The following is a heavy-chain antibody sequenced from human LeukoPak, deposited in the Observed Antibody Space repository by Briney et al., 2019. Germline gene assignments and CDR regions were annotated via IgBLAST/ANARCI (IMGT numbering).Heavy chain of an antibody. CDR1: GFTFSSYW. J-gene: IGHJ5*02. Sequence: GGSLRLSCAASGFTFSSYWMSWVRQAPGKGLEWVANIKQDGSEKYYVDSVKGRFTISRDNAKNSLYLQMSSLRAEDTALYYCAKGVRSGTYYNCFDPWGQGTLVTVSS. D-gene: IGHD1-26*01. CDR2: IKQDGSEK. CDR3: AKGVRSGTYYNCFDP. V-gene: IGHV3-7*05.